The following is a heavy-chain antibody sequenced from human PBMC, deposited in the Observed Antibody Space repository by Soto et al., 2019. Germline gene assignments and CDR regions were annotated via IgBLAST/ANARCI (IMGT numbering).Heavy chain of an antibody. Sequence: QVQLVQSGAEVKKPGSSVKVSCKASGGTFSSYAIIWLRQAPGQGLEWMGGIIPIFGTTNYAQKFQGRVTSTADESTTIAYMELSSLGSEDTAGYYGARGGATLVRGVLRTGYYGMDVWGQGTTVTVSS. CDR2: IIPIFGTT. CDR3: ARGGATLVRGVLRTGYYGMDV. J-gene: IGHJ6*02. V-gene: IGHV1-69*01. CDR1: GGTFSSYA. D-gene: IGHD3-10*01.